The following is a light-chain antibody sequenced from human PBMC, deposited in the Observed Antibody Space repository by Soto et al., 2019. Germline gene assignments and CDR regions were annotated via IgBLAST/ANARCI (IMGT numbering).Light chain of an antibody. CDR1: QGIASY. CDR2: AAS. Sequence: IQLTQSPSSLSASVGDRVTITCRASQGIASYLAWYQQNPGKAPKLLIYAASTLQSGVPSRFSGSGSGTEFTLTISSLQPVDFATYYCQQLNSYPYTFGQGTKLEIK. V-gene: IGKV1-9*01. CDR3: QQLNSYPYT. J-gene: IGKJ2*01.